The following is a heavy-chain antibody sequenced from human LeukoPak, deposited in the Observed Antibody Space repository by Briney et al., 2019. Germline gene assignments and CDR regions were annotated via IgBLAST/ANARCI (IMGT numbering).Heavy chain of an antibody. D-gene: IGHD5-12*01. CDR3: AGRGYSGPGDYYGMDV. V-gene: IGHV1-2*02. CDR2: INPKSGCT. CDR1: GYTFTGYY. Sequence: GASVKVSCKASGYTFTGYYMHWVRQAPGPGLEWMGWINPKSGCTNYAQKFQGRVTMTRDTSISTAYMELSRLRSDDTAVYYCAGRGYSGPGDYYGMDVWGQGTTVTVSS. J-gene: IGHJ6*02.